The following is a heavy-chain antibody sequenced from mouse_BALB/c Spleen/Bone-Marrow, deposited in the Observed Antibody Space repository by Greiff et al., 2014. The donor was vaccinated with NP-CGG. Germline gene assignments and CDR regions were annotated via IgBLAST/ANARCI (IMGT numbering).Heavy chain of an antibody. CDR3: ARDKGRVFFDY. V-gene: IGHV7-3*02. Sequence: EVQLVESGGGLVQPGGSLRLSCATSGFTFTDYYMNWVRQPPGKALEWLGFIGNKANGYTTEYSASGKGRFTISRDNSQNILYLQMNTLRAEDSATYYCARDKGRVFFDYWGQGTTLTVSS. CDR1: GFTFTDYY. J-gene: IGHJ2*01. CDR2: IGNKANGYTT.